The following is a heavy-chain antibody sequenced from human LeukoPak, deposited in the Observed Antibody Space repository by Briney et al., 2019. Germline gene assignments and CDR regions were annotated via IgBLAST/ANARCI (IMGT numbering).Heavy chain of an antibody. CDR2: LNTDETIR. D-gene: IGHD2-2*01. J-gene: IGHJ6*02. V-gene: IGHV3-74*01. CDR3: ARDKGCSSTSCYYYYGMDV. Sequence: PGGSLRLSCAASGFTFSTHWMHWVRQAPGKGLVWVSRLNTDETIRHYADSVKGRFTISRDNSKNTLYLQMNSLRAEDTAVYYCARDKGCSSTSCYYYYGMDVWGQGTTVTVSS. CDR1: GFTFSTHW.